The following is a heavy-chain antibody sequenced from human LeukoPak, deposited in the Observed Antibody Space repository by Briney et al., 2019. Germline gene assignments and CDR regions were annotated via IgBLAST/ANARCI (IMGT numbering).Heavy chain of an antibody. D-gene: IGHD2-2*01. CDR3: ARGVQDIVVVPADY. V-gene: IGHV4-30-2*01. CDR2: IYHSGST. CDR1: GGSISSGNYY. J-gene: IGHJ4*02. Sequence: PSETLSLTCTVSGGSISSGNYYRSWIRQPPGKGLEWIGYIYHSGSTYYNPSLKSRVTISVDRSKNQFSLKLSSVTAADTAVYYCARGVQDIVVVPADYWGQGTLVTVSS.